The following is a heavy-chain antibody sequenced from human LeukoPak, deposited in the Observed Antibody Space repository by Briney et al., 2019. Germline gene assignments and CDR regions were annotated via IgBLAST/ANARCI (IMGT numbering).Heavy chain of an antibody. V-gene: IGHV3-30*03. CDR3: ARVSLERQLWLPFDY. CDR1: GFNFNNYG. D-gene: IGHD5-18*01. J-gene: IGHJ4*02. Sequence: PGRSLTLSCAGSGFNFNNYGIHWVGQAPGKGLEWVTAISYDGSLKYYADSVRGRFTISRDYSKNRLYLQMNSLRSDDTAVYYCARVSLERQLWLPFDYWGQGTLVTVSS. CDR2: ISYDGSLK.